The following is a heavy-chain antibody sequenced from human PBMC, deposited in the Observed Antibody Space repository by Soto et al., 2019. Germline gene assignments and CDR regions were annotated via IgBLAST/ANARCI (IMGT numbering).Heavy chain of an antibody. D-gene: IGHD3-9*01. CDR1: GGSTSSYY. J-gene: IGHJ4*02. CDR3: ARSFRRYFDFDS. V-gene: IGHV4-59*01. Sequence: SETLSLTCTVSGGSTSSYYWSWIRQPPGKGLEWIASIHYSGRTNYNPSLKSRVTVSVDTSKNQFSLKLSSVTAADTAVYYCARSFRRYFDFDSWGQGTLVTVS. CDR2: IHYSGRT.